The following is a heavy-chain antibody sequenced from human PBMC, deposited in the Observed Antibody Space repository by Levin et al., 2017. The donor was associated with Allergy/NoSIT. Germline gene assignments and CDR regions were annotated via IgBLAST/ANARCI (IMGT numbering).Heavy chain of an antibody. CDR1: GGSISSSSYY. CDR3: ARRYYGSGSPGLFDP. Sequence: SETLSLTCTVSGGSISSSSYYWGWIRQPPGKGLEWIGSIYYSGSTYYNPSLKSRVTISVDTSKNQFSLKLSSVTAADTAVYYCARRYYGSGSPGLFDPWGQGTLVTVSS. J-gene: IGHJ5*02. CDR2: IYYSGST. V-gene: IGHV4-39*01. D-gene: IGHD3-10*01.